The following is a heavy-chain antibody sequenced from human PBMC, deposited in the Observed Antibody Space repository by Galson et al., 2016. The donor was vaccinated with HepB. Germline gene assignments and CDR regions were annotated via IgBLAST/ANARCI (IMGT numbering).Heavy chain of an antibody. CDR1: EFTFSTYG. V-gene: IGHV3-33*01. Sequence: SLRLSCAASEFTFSTYGMHWVRQAPGKGLEWVALIWHGGSNKYYADSVKGRFTISRDNPKNTLYPQMNSLKVEDTAVYYCAREMHVAAAAAFDFWGRGTLVTASS. J-gene: IGHJ4*02. CDR3: AREMHVAAAAAFDF. D-gene: IGHD6-13*01. CDR2: IWHGGSNK.